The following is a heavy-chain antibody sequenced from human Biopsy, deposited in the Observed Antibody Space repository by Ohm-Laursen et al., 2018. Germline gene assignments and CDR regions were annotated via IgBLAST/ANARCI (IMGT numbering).Heavy chain of an antibody. J-gene: IGHJ6*02. Sequence: SVKVSCKSSGDTFTTSAISWVRQVPGQGLDWMGRIIPILGTVDYGQNFQGRVTIRADTSTTFLELTSLRYDDTAVYYCASGNIGGVGLGVWGLGTTVTVSS. D-gene: IGHD3-10*01. CDR1: GDTFTTSA. CDR2: IIPILGTV. CDR3: ASGNIGGVGLGV. V-gene: IGHV1-69*04.